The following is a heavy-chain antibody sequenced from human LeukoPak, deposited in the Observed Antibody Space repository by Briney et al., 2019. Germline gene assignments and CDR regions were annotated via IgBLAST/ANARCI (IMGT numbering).Heavy chain of an antibody. J-gene: IGHJ4*02. CDR3: TRESGPYCPFGY. V-gene: IGHV4-4*02. Sequence: SDTLSLTCGVSGGSITSTNRWSWVRQRPGQGLEWIGEISLTGRTNYNPSLIGRVIMSLDESRNQLSLTLTSVTAADTAMYYCTRESGPYCPFGYWGQGTLVVVPS. CDR2: ISLTGRT. D-gene: IGHD1-26*01. CDR1: GGSITSTNR.